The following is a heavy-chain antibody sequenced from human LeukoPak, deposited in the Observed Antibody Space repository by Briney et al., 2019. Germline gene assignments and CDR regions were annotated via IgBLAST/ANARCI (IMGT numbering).Heavy chain of an antibody. D-gene: IGHD1-20*01. CDR1: GLTVTSNY. J-gene: IGHJ4*02. Sequence: GGSVRLFCAASGLTVTSNYMSWARQPPGKGLEWVSVIYSGGSTYYADSVKGRFTISRDNFKNTLYLQMNNLRAEDTAVYYCARVAFRSSSYISGSDYWGKGTLVTVSS. V-gene: IGHV3-53*01. CDR2: IYSGGST. CDR3: ARVAFRSSSYISGSDY.